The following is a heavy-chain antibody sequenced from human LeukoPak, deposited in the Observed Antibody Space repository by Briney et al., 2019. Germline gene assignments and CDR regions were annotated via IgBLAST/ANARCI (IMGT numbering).Heavy chain of an antibody. J-gene: IGHJ6*03. CDR3: ARGPCSSTSCPYYYYYMDV. CDR1: GGTFSSYA. V-gene: IGHV1-69*01. Sequence: SVKVSCKASGGTFSSYAICWVRQAPGQGLEWMGGIIPIFGTANYAQKFQGRVTITADESTSTAYMELSSLRSEDTAVYYCARGPCSSTSCPYYYYYMDVWGKGTTVTVSS. D-gene: IGHD2-2*01. CDR2: IIPIFGTA.